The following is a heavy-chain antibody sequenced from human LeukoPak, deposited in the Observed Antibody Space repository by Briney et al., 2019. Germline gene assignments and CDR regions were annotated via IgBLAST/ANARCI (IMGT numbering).Heavy chain of an antibody. Sequence: SETLSLTCTVSGGSISSYYWSWIRQPPGKGLEWIGYIYYSGSTNYNPSLKSRVTISVDTSKNQFSLKLSSVTAADTAVYYCARRAVAVNGAGLLDYWGQGTLVTVSS. J-gene: IGHJ4*02. CDR2: IYYSGST. V-gene: IGHV4-59*01. D-gene: IGHD6-19*01. CDR1: GGSISSYY. CDR3: ARRAVAVNGAGLLDY.